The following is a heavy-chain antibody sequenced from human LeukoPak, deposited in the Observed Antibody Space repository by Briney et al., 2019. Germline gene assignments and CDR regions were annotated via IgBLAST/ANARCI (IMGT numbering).Heavy chain of an antibody. V-gene: IGHV4-59*01. J-gene: IGHJ4*02. CDR3: ARGGYSYGFFDY. CDR2: IYYSGST. CDR1: GGSISSYY. Sequence: SETLSLACTVSGGSISSYYWSWIRQPPGKGLEWIGYIYYSGSTNYNPSLKSRVTISVDTSKNQFSLKLSSVTAADTAVYYCARGGYSYGFFDYWGQGTLVTVSS. D-gene: IGHD5-18*01.